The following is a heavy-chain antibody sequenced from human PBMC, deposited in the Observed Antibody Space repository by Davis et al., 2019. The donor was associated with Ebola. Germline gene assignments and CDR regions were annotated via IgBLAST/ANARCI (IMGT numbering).Heavy chain of an antibody. Sequence: GESLKISCAASGFTFSSYGMHWVRQAPGKGLEWVAVISYDGSNKYYADSVKGRFTISRDNSKNTLYLQMNSLRDEDTAVYYCARWTATDRAFDIWGQGTMVTVSS. V-gene: IGHV3-30*03. D-gene: IGHD5-12*01. CDR2: ISYDGSNK. CDR3: ARWTATDRAFDI. CDR1: GFTFSSYG. J-gene: IGHJ3*02.